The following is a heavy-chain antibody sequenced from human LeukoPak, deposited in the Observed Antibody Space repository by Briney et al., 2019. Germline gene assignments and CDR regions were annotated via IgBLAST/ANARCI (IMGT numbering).Heavy chain of an antibody. CDR1: GFSVSTNY. Sequence: SGGSLRLSCAASGFSVSTNYMSWVRQAPGKGLEWVSVMSSGGNPYSADSVKGRFTISRDNSKNTLYLQMNSLRAEDTAVYYCANRPGNHDILTQYYFDYWGQGTLVTVSS. D-gene: IGHD3-9*01. CDR3: ANRPGNHDILTQYYFDY. CDR2: MSSGGNP. V-gene: IGHV3-53*01. J-gene: IGHJ4*02.